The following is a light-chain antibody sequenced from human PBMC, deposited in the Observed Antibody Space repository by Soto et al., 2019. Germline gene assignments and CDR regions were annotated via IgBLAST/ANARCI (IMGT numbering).Light chain of an antibody. V-gene: IGLV2-23*01. CDR1: SSDVGGYNL. CDR2: EDK. Sequence: QSALTQPASVSGSPGQSITISCTGTSSDVGGYNLVSWYQQPPGKAPKLLIFEDKQRPSGVSNRCSGSKSVNTASLTISGLQPEDETDYYCCSYAGSGTWVFGGGTKLTVL. CDR3: CSYAGSGTWV. J-gene: IGLJ3*02.